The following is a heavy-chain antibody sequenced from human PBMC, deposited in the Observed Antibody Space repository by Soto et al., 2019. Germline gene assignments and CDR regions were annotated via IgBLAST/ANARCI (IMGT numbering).Heavy chain of an antibody. CDR2: FDPEDGET. D-gene: IGHD6-13*01. CDR3: ANGYSSSVNLDY. Sequence: ASVKVSCKVSGYTLTELSMHWVRQAPGKGLEWMGGFDPEDGETIYAQKFQGRVTMTEDTSTDTAYMELSSLRSEDTAVYYCANGYSSSVNLDYWGQGTLVTVSS. J-gene: IGHJ4*02. CDR1: GYTLTELS. V-gene: IGHV1-24*01.